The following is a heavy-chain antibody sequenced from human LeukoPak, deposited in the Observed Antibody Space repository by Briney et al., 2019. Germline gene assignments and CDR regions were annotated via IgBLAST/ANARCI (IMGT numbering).Heavy chain of an antibody. CDR2: ISAYNGNT. Sequence: GASVKVSCKASGYTFTSCGISWVRQAPGQGLEWMGWISAYNGNTNYAQKLQGRVTMTTDTSTSTAYMELRSLRSDDTAVYYCAREGDILSGTYGARVQEVLYYYYMDVWGKGTTVTVSS. V-gene: IGHV1-18*01. J-gene: IGHJ6*03. D-gene: IGHD1-26*01. CDR3: AREGDILSGTYGARVQEVLYYYYMDV. CDR1: GYTFTSCG.